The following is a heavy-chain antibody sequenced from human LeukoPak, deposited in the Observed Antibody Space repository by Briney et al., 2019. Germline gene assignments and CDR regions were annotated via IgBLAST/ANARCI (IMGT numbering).Heavy chain of an antibody. CDR3: ARDRSTVTTRKRGWAFDI. Sequence: GGSLRLSCAASGFTFSDYYISWIRQAPGKGLERVSYISSSGSTIYYADSVKGRFTISRDNAKNSLYLQMNSLRAEDTAVYYCARDRSTVTTRKRGWAFDIWGQGTMVTVSS. D-gene: IGHD4-17*01. J-gene: IGHJ3*02. CDR2: ISSSGSTI. V-gene: IGHV3-11*04. CDR1: GFTFSDYY.